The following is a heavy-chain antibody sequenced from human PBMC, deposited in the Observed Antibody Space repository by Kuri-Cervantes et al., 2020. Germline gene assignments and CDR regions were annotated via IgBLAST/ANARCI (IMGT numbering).Heavy chain of an antibody. CDR2: IWYGGSNK. J-gene: IGHJ4*02. CDR3: ARVKVDFWSGYYSDY. D-gene: IGHD3-3*01. V-gene: IGHV3-33*08. CDR1: GFTFSDYY. Sequence: GESLKISCAASGFTFSDYYMSWIRQAPGKGLEWVAVIWYGGSNKYYADSVKGRFTISRDNAKNLLYLQMNSLRPEDTAVYYCARVKVDFWSGYYSDYWGQGTPVTVSS.